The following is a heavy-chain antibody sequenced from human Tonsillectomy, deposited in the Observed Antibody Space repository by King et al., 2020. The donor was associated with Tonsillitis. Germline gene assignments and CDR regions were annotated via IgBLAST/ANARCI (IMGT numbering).Heavy chain of an antibody. Sequence: VQLVESGGGLVQPGGSLRLSCAASGFPFDNYAMHWVRHAPGKGLEGVSAVSGGGGALYYADSVKGRYNNSRDNSKKTLSLQMDRRREEDTAVYYCAKDRDEALWSLDYWGQGTLVTVSS. CDR3: AKDRDEALWSLDY. D-gene: IGHD2-21*01. V-gene: IGHV3-23*04. CDR1: GFPFDNYA. CDR2: VSGGGGAL. J-gene: IGHJ4*02.